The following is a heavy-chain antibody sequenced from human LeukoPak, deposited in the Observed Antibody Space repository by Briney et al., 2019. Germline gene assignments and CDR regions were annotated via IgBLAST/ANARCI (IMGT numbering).Heavy chain of an antibody. CDR3: ARVDCSSTSCYEFDY. CDR1: GFTFTDYY. J-gene: IGHJ4*02. V-gene: IGHV3-11*04. CDR2: ISSSGSTK. D-gene: IGHD2-2*01. Sequence: GGSLRLSCAASGFTFTDYYMSWTRQAPGKGLDWVSYISSSGSTKNYAGSVMGRFTISRDNAKNSLYLQMNSLRAEDTAVYYCARVDCSSTSCYEFDYWGQGTLVIVSS.